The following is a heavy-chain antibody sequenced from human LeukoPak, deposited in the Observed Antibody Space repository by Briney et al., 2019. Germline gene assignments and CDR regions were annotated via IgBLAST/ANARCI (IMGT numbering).Heavy chain of an antibody. J-gene: IGHJ6*03. D-gene: IGHD5-12*01. Sequence: SETLSLTCAVYGGSFSGYYWSWIRQPPGKGLEWIGEINHSGSTNYNPSLKSRVTISVDTSKNQFSLKLSSVTAADMAVYYCARGLRGKRRYSGYDPNYYYYYMDVWGKGTTVTVSS. V-gene: IGHV4-34*01. CDR1: GGSFSGYY. CDR2: INHSGST. CDR3: ARGLRGKRRYSGYDPNYYYYYMDV.